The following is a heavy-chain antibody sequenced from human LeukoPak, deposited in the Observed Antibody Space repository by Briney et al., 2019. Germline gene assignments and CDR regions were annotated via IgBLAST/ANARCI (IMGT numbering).Heavy chain of an antibody. V-gene: IGHV3-30*02. CDR3: VKFDC. CDR1: GFTFSSYD. CDR2: IRYDGSNK. Sequence: GGSLRLSCAASGFTFSSYDIHWVRQAPGKGLEWVAFIRYDGSNKYYADSVKGRFTTSRDNSKNTLYLQMNSLRVEDTAVYYCVKFDCWGQGTLVTVSS. J-gene: IGHJ4*02.